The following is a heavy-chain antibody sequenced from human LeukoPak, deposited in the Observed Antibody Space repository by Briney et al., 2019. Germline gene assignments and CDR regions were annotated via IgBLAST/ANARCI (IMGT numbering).Heavy chain of an antibody. CDR1: GYTFTSYD. Sequence: GASVKVSCKASGYTFTSYDINWVRQATGQGLEWMGWINPNSGGTNYAQKFQGRVTMTRDTSISTAYMELSRLRSDDTAVYYCARGSYYGSGISAARSADPGAFDIWGQGTMVTVSS. J-gene: IGHJ3*02. V-gene: IGHV1-2*02. D-gene: IGHD3-10*01. CDR3: ARGSYYGSGISAARSADPGAFDI. CDR2: INPNSGGT.